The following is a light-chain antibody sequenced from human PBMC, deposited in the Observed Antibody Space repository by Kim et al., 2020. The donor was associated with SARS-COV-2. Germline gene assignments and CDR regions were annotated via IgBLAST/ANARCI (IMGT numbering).Light chain of an antibody. V-gene: IGKV1-16*01. CDR3: QQYSSYPRT. Sequence: ASVGDRVTITCRASQDIRSKLAWFQQKPEKAPKSLIYGASSLQSGAPSRFSGGGFGTDFTLTISSLQAEDSAAYYCQQYSSYPRTFGQGTKVDIK. CDR2: GAS. CDR1: QDIRSK. J-gene: IGKJ1*01.